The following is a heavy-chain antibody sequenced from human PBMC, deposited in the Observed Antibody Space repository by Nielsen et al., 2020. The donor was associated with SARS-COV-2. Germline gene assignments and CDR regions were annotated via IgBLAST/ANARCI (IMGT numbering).Heavy chain of an antibody. V-gene: IGHV1-69*13. D-gene: IGHD5-12*01. CDR2: IIPIFGTA. Sequence: SVKVSCKASGYTFTSYAMHWVRQAPGQGLEWMGGIIPIFGTANYAQKFQGRVTITADESTSTAYMELSSLRSEDTAVYYCARGVALPYGYFDYWGQGTLVTVSS. CDR1: GYTFTSYA. J-gene: IGHJ4*02. CDR3: ARGVALPYGYFDY.